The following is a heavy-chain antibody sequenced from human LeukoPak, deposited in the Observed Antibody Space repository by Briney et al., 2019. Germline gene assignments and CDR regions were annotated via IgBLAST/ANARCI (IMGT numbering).Heavy chain of an antibody. CDR1: GFTLSSYS. Sequence: GGSLRLSCAASGFTLSSYSMNWVRQAPGKGLEWVSSISSSSSYIYYADSVKGRFTISRDNAKNSLYLQMNSLRAEDTAVYYCARDTVPYWYFDLWGRGTLVTVSS. CDR3: ARDTVPYWYFDL. V-gene: IGHV3-21*01. D-gene: IGHD6-6*01. J-gene: IGHJ2*01. CDR2: ISSSSSYI.